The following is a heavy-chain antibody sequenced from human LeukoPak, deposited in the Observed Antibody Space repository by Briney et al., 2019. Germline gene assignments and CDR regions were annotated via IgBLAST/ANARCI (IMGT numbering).Heavy chain of an antibody. CDR1: GFTFSSYS. CDR3: ARDLTTVTTGY. J-gene: IGHJ4*02. CDR2: ISSSSSTI. Sequence: GGSLRLSCAASGFTFSSYSMNWVRQAPGKGLEWVSYISSSSSTIYYADSVKGRFTISRDNAKNSLYLQMNSLRAEDTAVYYCARDLTTVTTGYWGQGTLVTVSS. V-gene: IGHV3-48*01. D-gene: IGHD4-17*01.